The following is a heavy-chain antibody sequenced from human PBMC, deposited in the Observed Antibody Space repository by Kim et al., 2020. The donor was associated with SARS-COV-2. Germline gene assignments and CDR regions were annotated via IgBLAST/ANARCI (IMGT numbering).Heavy chain of an antibody. CDR1: GFTFSNYA. D-gene: IGHD5-12*01. Sequence: GGSLRLSCAASGFTFSNYAMSWVRQAPGKGLEWVSGISGSGGGTYYADSVKGRFTISRDNSKNTLYLQMNSLRAEDTAVYYCAKTRVGVATIVDYWGQGTLVTVSS. J-gene: IGHJ4*02. CDR2: ISGSGGGT. V-gene: IGHV3-23*01. CDR3: AKTRVGVATIVDY.